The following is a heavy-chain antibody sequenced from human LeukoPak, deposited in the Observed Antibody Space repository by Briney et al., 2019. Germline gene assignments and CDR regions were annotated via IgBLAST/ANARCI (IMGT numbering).Heavy chain of an antibody. CDR3: VRSGLWFGDKEGY. D-gene: IGHD3-10*01. CDR1: GFTFSSYS. CDR2: ISSSSSYI. J-gene: IGHJ4*02. Sequence: PGGSLRLSCAASGFTFSSYSMNWFRQAPGKGLEWVSSISSSSSYIYYADSVKGRFTISRDNAKNSLYLQMNSLRAEDTAVYYCVRSGLWFGDKEGYWGQGTLVTVSS. V-gene: IGHV3-21*01.